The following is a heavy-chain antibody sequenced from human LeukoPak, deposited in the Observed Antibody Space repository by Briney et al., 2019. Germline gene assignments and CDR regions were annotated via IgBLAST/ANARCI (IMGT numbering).Heavy chain of an antibody. D-gene: IGHD2-15*01. Sequence: ASVKVSCKASGYTFTSYAMHWVRQAPGQRLEWMGWINAGNGNTKYSQKFQGRVTITRDTSASTAYMELSSLRSEDTAVYYCARLPLGYCSGGSCPYYFDYWGQGTLVTVSS. CDR2: INAGNGNT. CDR1: GYTFTSYA. V-gene: IGHV1-3*01. J-gene: IGHJ4*02. CDR3: ARLPLGYCSGGSCPYYFDY.